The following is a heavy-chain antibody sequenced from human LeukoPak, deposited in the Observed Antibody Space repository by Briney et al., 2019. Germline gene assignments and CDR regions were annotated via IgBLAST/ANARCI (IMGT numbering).Heavy chain of an antibody. CDR1: GYTFTSYY. CDR2: IIPIFGTA. D-gene: IGHD1-26*01. V-gene: IGHV1-69*13. J-gene: IGHJ4*02. Sequence: ASVKVSCKASGYTFTSYYMHWVRQAPGQGLEWMGGIIPIFGTANYAQKFQGRVTITADESTSTAYMELSSLRSEDTAVYYCARDEGSPSGSYYDYWGQGTLVTVSS. CDR3: ARDEGSPSGSYYDY.